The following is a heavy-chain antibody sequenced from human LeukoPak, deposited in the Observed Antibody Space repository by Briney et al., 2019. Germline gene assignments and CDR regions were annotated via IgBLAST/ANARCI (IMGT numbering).Heavy chain of an antibody. D-gene: IGHD3-10*01. CDR2: ISGSGGST. Sequence: PGGSLRLSCAASGFTFSSYAMSWVRQAPGKGLEGVSAISGSGGSTYYADSVKGRFTISRDNSKNTLYLQINSLRSEDTAVYYCAKVPGSGSYSYYFDYWGQGTLVTVSS. V-gene: IGHV3-23*01. J-gene: IGHJ4*02. CDR3: AKVPGSGSYSYYFDY. CDR1: GFTFSSYA.